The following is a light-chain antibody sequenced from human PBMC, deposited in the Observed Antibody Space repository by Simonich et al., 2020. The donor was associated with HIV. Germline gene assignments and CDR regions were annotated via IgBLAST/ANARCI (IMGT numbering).Light chain of an antibody. J-gene: IGKJ2*01. CDR3: QQYNNWPLF. Sequence: EIVMTQSPATLSVSPGERVTLSCMASQSVSSNLAWYQQKPGQAPRLLIYGASTRATGIPARFSGSGSGTEFTLTINSMQSEDFAVYYCQQYNNWPLFFGQGAKLEIK. V-gene: IGKV3-15*01. CDR2: GAS. CDR1: QSVSSN.